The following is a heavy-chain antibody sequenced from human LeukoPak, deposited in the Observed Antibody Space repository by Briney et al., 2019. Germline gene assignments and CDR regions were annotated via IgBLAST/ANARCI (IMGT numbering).Heavy chain of an antibody. CDR3: AKGLRYFDWPFDY. V-gene: IGHV3-30*18. J-gene: IGHJ4*02. Sequence: GGSLRLSCAASGFTFSSYGMHWVRQAPGKGLEWVAVISYDGSNKYYADSVKGRFTISRDNSKNTLYLQMNSLRAEDTAVYYCAKGLRYFDWPFDYWGQGTLVTVCS. CDR2: ISYDGSNK. CDR1: GFTFSSYG. D-gene: IGHD3-9*01.